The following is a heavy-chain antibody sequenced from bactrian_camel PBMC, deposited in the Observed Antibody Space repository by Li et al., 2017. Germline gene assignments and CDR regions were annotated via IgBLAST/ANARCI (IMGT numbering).Heavy chain of an antibody. CDR3: AADGWPCTVVAVSMRGLFNY. CDR1: ADAYDSAC. D-gene: IGHD6*01. J-gene: IGHJ4*01. V-gene: IGHV3S53*01. CDR2: IDSDGNT. Sequence: HVQLVEYGGGSVQAGGSLRLSCTASADAYDSACMGWFRQADGKEHEGVATIDSDGNTNYADSVKGRFAISKDNGKDTLYLAMNNLKPEDTANYSCAADGWPCTVVAVSMRGLFNYRGQGTQVTVS.